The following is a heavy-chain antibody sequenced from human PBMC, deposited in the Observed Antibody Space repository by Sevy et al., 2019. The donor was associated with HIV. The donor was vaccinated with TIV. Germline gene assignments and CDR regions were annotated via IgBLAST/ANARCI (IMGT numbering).Heavy chain of an antibody. J-gene: IGHJ1*01. D-gene: IGHD3-22*01. V-gene: IGHV3-30-3*01. Sequence: GGSLRLSCAASGFTFSTYAMHWVRQAPGKGLEWVAVISYDGSNKYYADSVKGRFTISRDNSKNTLYLQMNSLRAEDRAVYYCAREGTFYYDSTQSGFQYWGQGTLVTVSS. CDR2: ISYDGSNK. CDR1: GFTFSTYA. CDR3: AREGTFYYDSTQSGFQY.